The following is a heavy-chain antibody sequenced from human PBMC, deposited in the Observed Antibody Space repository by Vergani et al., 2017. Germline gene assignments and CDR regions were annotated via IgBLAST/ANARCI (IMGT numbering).Heavy chain of an antibody. CDR1: GYTFTGYY. CDR3: ARSSYSSSWNDGMDV. V-gene: IGHV1-2*04. CDR2: INPNSGGT. D-gene: IGHD6-13*01. Sequence: QVQLVQSGAEVKQPGASVKVSCKASGYTFTGYYMHWVRQAPGQGLEWMGWINPNSGGTNYAQKFQGWVTMTRDTSISTAYMELSRLRSDDTAVYYCARSSYSSSWNDGMDVWGQGTTVTVSS. J-gene: IGHJ6*02.